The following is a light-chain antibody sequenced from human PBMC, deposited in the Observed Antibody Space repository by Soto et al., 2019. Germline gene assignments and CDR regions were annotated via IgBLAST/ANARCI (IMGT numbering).Light chain of an antibody. CDR2: GNS. J-gene: IGLJ2*01. V-gene: IGLV1-40*01. CDR1: SSNIGARYD. Sequence: QSVLTQPPSVSGAPGQRVTISCTGSSSNIGARYDVHWYQQLPGTAPKLLIYGNSNRPSGVPDRFSGSKSGTSASLAITGLQAEYEADYYCQSYDSSLSGSVFGGGTKLTVL. CDR3: QSYDSSLSGSV.